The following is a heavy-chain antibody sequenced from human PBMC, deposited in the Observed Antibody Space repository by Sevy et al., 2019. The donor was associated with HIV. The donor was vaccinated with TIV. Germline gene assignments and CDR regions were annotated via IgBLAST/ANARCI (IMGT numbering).Heavy chain of an antibody. CDR1: GFTFSSDA. CDR3: ASGFWDWLFLEAFDI. D-gene: IGHD3-3*01. CDR2: ISYDGSNK. J-gene: IGHJ3*02. Sequence: GGSLRLSCAASGFTFSSDAMHWVRQAPGKGLEWVAVISYDGSNKYYADSVKGRFTISRDNSKNTLYLQMNSLRAEDTAVYYCASGFWDWLFLEAFDIWGQGTMVTVSS. V-gene: IGHV3-30-3*01.